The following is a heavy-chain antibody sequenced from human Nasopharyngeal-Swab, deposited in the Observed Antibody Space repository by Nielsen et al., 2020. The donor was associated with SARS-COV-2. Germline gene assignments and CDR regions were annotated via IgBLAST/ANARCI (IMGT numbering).Heavy chain of an antibody. Sequence: SETLSLTCAVYGGSFSGYYWSWIRHPPGKGLEWIGEINHSGSTNYNPSLKSRVTISVDTSKKQFSLKLSSVTAADTAVYYCARGPLPRYCSGGSCYSRYYYYMDVWGKGTTVTVSS. CDR3: ARGPLPRYCSGGSCYSRYYYYMDV. CDR1: GGSFSGYY. D-gene: IGHD2-15*01. V-gene: IGHV4-34*01. J-gene: IGHJ6*03. CDR2: INHSGST.